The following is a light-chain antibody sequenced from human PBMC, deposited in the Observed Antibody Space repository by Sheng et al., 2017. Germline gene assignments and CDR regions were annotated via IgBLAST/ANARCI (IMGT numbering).Light chain of an antibody. V-gene: IGLV2-23*02. CDR3: CSHAGSSTCV. CDR1: SSDVGNYNL. CDR2: EVN. Sequence: QSALTQPASVSGSPGQSITISCTGTSSDVGNYNLVSWYQQHPGKAPKLMIYEVNKRPSGVSNRFSGSKSGNTASLTISGLQAEDEADYYCCSHAGSSTCVFGGGTELTVL. J-gene: IGLJ3*02.